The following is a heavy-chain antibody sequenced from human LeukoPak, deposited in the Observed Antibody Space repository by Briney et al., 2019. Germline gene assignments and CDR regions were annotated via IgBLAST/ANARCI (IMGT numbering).Heavy chain of an antibody. Sequence: GGSLRLPCAASGLTFSSYGMNWVRQAPGKGLEWVSAISGGWEATYYSDSAKGRFTISRDNSKKTLYLQMSSLGAEDTAVYYCAKRMITFGGLKGGFDYWGQGTLVTVSS. V-gene: IGHV3-23*01. CDR3: AKRMITFGGLKGGFDY. D-gene: IGHD3-16*01. CDR2: ISGGWEAT. CDR1: GLTFSSYG. J-gene: IGHJ4*02.